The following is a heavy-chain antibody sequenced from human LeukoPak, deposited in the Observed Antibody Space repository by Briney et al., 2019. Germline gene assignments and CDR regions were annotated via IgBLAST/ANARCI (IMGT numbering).Heavy chain of an antibody. D-gene: IGHD6-13*01. Sequence: GGSLRLSCAASGFTFSSYHMNWVRQAPGKGLEWVSYISSSGSTIYYADSVKGRFTISRDNAKNSLYLQMNSLRAEDTAVYYCARDQRGKYSSSPYWGQGTLVTVSS. V-gene: IGHV3-48*03. CDR3: ARDQRGKYSSSPY. CDR1: GFTFSSYH. CDR2: ISSSGSTI. J-gene: IGHJ4*02.